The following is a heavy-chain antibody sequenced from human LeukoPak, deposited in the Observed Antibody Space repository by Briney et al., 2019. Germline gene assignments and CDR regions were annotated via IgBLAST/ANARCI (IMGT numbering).Heavy chain of an antibody. CDR3: ARGYNWNDHYFDY. CDR2: IYSGGST. D-gene: IGHD1-20*01. V-gene: IGHV3-66*01. Sequence: GGSLRLSCAASGLTISSNYMSWVRQAPGKGLAWVSVIYSGGSTYYADSVKGRFTISRDNSKNTLYLQMNSLRAEDTAVYYCARGYNWNDHYFDYWGQGTLVTVSS. J-gene: IGHJ4*02. CDR1: GLTISSNY.